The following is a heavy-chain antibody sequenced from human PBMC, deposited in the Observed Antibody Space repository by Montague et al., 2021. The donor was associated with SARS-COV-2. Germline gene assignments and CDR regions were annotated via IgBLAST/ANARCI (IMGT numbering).Heavy chain of an antibody. D-gene: IGHD6-19*01. CDR3: ARGNRIAVAGADFDY. J-gene: IGHJ4*02. V-gene: IGHV4-31*03. CDR2: IYYSGST. CDR1: GGSISSGGYY. Sequence: TLSLTCTVSGGSISSGGYYWSWIRQHPGKGLEWIGYIYYSGSTYYNPSLKSRVAISIDTSENKFSLKLSSVTAADTAVYYCARGNRIAVAGADFDYWGQGTLVTVSS.